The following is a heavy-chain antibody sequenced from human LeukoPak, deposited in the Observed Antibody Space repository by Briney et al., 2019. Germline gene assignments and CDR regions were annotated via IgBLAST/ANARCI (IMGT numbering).Heavy chain of an antibody. CDR1: GFTFSSYA. V-gene: IGHV3-23*01. J-gene: IGHJ3*02. Sequence: GGSLRLSCAASGFTFSSYAMSWVRQAPGKGLDWVSVISGSGGSTFYADSMKGRFTISRDNSKNTLFLQMNSLRADDTAVYYCAKVEQEWLCVFEIWGQGTVVTVSS. CDR3: AKVEQEWLCVFEI. CDR2: ISGSGGST. D-gene: IGHD6-19*01.